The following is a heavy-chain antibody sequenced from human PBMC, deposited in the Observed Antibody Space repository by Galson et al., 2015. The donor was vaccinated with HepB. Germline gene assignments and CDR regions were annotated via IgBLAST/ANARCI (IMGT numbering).Heavy chain of an antibody. V-gene: IGHV3-11*06. CDR3: ARDGIAAALRFLAEPTHAFDI. D-gene: IGHD6-13*01. CDR2: ISSSSSYT. Sequence: SLRLSCAASGFTFSDYYMSWIRQAPGKGLEWVSYISSSSSYTNYADSVKGRFTISRDNAKNSLYLQMNSLRAEDTAVYYCARDGIAAALRFLAEPTHAFDIWGQGTMVTVSS. J-gene: IGHJ3*02. CDR1: GFTFSDYY.